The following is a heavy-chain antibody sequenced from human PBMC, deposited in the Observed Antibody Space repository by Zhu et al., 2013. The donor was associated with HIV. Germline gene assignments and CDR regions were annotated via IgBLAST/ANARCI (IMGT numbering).Heavy chain of an antibody. CDR1: GGSFSSYA. J-gene: IGHJ4*02. V-gene: IGHV1-69*01. D-gene: IGHD1-26*01. CDR3: ARGGVXGAPFDF. Sequence: QVQLVQSGAEVKKPGSSVKVSCKSSGGSFSSYAISWVRQAPGQGPEWMGGIMPLFPTPNYAQKFQGRVTITVDASTRTAYVELTGLRDDDTAVYYCARGGVXGAPFDFWGQGTLVTVSS. CDR2: IMPLFPTP.